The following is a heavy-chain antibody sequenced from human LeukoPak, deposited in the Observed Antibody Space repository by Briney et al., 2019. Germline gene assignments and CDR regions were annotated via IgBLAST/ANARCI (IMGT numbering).Heavy chain of an antibody. CDR1: GFTFSSYW. CDR3: ARDADTSSHYSFFDY. CDR2: INTFGTTA. V-gene: IGHV3-74*01. D-gene: IGHD3-22*01. J-gene: IGHJ4*02. Sequence: GGSLRLSCAVSGFTFSSYWMNWVRQVPGKGLVWVSHINTFGTTATYADSVKGRFTISRDNSKNTVYLQMNSLRAEDTAVYYCARDADTSSHYSFFDYWGQGNLVTVSS.